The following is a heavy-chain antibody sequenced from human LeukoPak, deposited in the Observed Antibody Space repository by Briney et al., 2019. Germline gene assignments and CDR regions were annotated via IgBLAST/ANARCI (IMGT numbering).Heavy chain of an antibody. D-gene: IGHD6-13*01. J-gene: IGHJ4*02. CDR1: GYTFTSYY. CDR2: INPSGGST. Sequence: ASVKVSCKASGYTFTSYYMHWVRQAPGQGLEWMGIINPSGGSTSYAQKFQGRVTMTRDTSTSTVYMELSSLRSEDTAVYYCASASSSWYGVDYWGQGTLVTVSS. V-gene: IGHV1-46*01. CDR3: ASASSSWYGVDY.